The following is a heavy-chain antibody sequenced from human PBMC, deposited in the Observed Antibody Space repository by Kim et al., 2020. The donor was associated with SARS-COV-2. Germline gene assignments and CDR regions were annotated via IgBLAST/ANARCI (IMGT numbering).Heavy chain of an antibody. CDR3: AREGSLLAAFAFDI. Sequence: GGSLRLSCAASGFTFSDYYMSWIRQAPGKGLEWVSYISSSGSTIYYADSVKGRFTISRDNAKNSLYLQMNSLRAEDTAVYYRAREGSLLAAFAFDIWGQGTMVTVSS. CDR2: ISSSGSTI. D-gene: IGHD3-3*02. J-gene: IGHJ3*02. CDR1: GFTFSDYY. V-gene: IGHV3-11*01.